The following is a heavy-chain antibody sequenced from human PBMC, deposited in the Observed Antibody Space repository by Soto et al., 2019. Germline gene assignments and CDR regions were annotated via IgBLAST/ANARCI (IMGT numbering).Heavy chain of an antibody. CDR3: ARGHEYGGNSDAFDI. Sequence: QVHLVQSGAEVKTPGSSVKVSCKASGGTFSTSSINWLRQAPGQRPEWMGNILPVFGTADYAQKFRDRVTMTADKSTNTAYMELRSLFSEDAAVYYCARGHEYGGNSDAFDIWVQGTVVTVSS. CDR1: GGTFSTSS. J-gene: IGHJ3*02. V-gene: IGHV1-69*14. D-gene: IGHD4-17*01. CDR2: ILPVFGTA.